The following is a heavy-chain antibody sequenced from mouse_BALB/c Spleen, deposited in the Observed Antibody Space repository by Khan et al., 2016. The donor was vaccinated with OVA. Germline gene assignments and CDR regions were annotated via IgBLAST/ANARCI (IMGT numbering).Heavy chain of an antibody. J-gene: IGHJ4*01. D-gene: IGHD1-1*01. V-gene: IGHV1-4*01. Sequence: QVQLQQSGAELARPGASVKMSCKASGYTFTGYSMHWIKQRPGQGLEWIGYISPSNAYTNYNQKFKDKATLTADKSSSTAYMQLSSLTSEDSAVYYCARDFHYYGSSGALDYWGQGTSVTVSS. CDR1: GYTFTGYS. CDR3: ARDFHYYGSSGALDY. CDR2: ISPSNAYT.